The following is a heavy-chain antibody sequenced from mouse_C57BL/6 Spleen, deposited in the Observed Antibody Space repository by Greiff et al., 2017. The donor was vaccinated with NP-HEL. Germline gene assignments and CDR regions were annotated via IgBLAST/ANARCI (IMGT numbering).Heavy chain of an antibody. V-gene: IGHV5-17*01. CDR2: ISSGSSTI. J-gene: IGHJ4*01. D-gene: IGHD1-1*01. Sequence: EVQVVESGGGFVKPGGSLKLSCAASGFTFSDYGMHWVRQAPEKGLEWVAYISSGSSTIYYAYTVKGRFTISRDNAKNTLFLQMTRLRSEDTAMYYCARRSSYAMDYWGQGTSVTVSS. CDR3: ARRSSYAMDY. CDR1: GFTFSDYG.